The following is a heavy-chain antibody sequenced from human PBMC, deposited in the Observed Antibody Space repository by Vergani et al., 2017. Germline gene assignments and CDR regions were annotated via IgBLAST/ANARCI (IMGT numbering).Heavy chain of an antibody. CDR3: ARGLGYSYGYGDRGFDY. CDR1: GGSISSGDYY. D-gene: IGHD5-18*01. Sequence: QVQLQESGPGLVKPSQTLSLTCTVSGGSISSGDYYWSWIRQPPGKGLEWIGYIYYSGSTNYNPSLKSRVTISVDTSKNQFSLKLSSVTAADTAVYYCARGLGYSYGYGDRGFDYWGQGTLVTVSS. J-gene: IGHJ4*02. V-gene: IGHV4-30-4*08. CDR2: IYYSGST.